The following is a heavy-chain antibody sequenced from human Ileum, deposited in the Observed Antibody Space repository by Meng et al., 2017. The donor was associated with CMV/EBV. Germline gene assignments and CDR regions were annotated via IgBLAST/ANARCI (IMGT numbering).Heavy chain of an antibody. D-gene: IGHD4-23*01. V-gene: IGHV4-34*01. Sequence: LSLTFAGYGGSFSCSYWSWIRQPPGKGLEWIGEINNSGSTNYNPSLKSRVTISVDTSKNQFSLKLSSVTAADTAVYYCASSEVTTEYWGQGTLVTVSS. CDR2: INNSGST. J-gene: IGHJ4*02. CDR1: GGSFSCSY. CDR3: ASSEVTTEY.